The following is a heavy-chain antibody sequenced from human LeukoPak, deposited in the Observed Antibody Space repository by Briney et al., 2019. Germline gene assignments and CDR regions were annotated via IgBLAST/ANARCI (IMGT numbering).Heavy chain of an antibody. V-gene: IGHV1-2*02. CDR2: INPNSGGT. J-gene: IGHJ5*02. Sequence: ASVTVSCKASGYTFTVYYMHWVRQAPGQGLEGMGWINPNSGGTNYAQKFQGRVTMTRDTSISTAYMELSRLRSDDTAVYYCARGRNIAVAGTRWFDPWGQGTLVTVSS. CDR1: GYTFTVYY. D-gene: IGHD6-19*01. CDR3: ARGRNIAVAGTRWFDP.